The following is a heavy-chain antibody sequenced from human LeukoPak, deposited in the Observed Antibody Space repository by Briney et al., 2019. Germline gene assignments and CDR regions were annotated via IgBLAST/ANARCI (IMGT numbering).Heavy chain of an antibody. CDR3: AREVVPAAHFDY. D-gene: IGHD2-2*01. J-gene: IGHJ4*02. Sequence: ASVKVSCKASGDTFTGYYMHWVRQAPGQGLEWMGWINPNSGGTNYAQKFQGRVTMTRDTSISTAYMELSRLRSDDTAVYYCAREVVPAAHFDYWGQGTLVTVSS. V-gene: IGHV1-2*02. CDR1: GDTFTGYY. CDR2: INPNSGGT.